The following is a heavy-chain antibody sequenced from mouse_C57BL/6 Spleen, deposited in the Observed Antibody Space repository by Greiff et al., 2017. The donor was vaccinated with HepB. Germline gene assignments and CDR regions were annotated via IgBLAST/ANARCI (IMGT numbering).Heavy chain of an antibody. D-gene: IGHD2-4*01. CDR3: TVDYDVDYYAMDY. Sequence: QVQLQQSGAELVRPGASVTLSCKASGYTFTDYEMHWVKQTPVHGLEWIGAIDPETGGTAYNQKFKGKAILTADKSSSTAYMELRSLTSEDSAVYYCTVDYDVDYYAMDYWGQGTSVTVSS. CDR2: IDPETGGT. V-gene: IGHV1-15*01. J-gene: IGHJ4*01. CDR1: GYTFTDYE.